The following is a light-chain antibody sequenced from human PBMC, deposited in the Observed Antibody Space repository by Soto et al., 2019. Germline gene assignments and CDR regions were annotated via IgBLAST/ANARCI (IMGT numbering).Light chain of an antibody. CDR2: RTS. Sequence: EIVLTQSPGTLSLSPGERTTLSCRASQSVTSPFLAWYQQKPGQPPRLLIYRTSGRATGIPDRFSGSGAGTDFTLTISSLEPEDSAVYYCQQYGSSPRTFGQGTNVEV. CDR1: QSVTSPF. J-gene: IGKJ1*01. CDR3: QQYGSSPRT. V-gene: IGKV3-20*01.